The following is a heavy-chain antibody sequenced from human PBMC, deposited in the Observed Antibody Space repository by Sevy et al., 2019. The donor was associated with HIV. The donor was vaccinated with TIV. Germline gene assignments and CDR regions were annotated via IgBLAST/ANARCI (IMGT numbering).Heavy chain of an antibody. CDR1: GFTFSSYW. V-gene: IGHV3-74*01. CDR3: AREGYYYDSSGYYPVEGCDY. J-gene: IGHJ4*02. D-gene: IGHD3-22*01. CDR2: INSDGSST. Sequence: GGSLRLSCAASGFTFSSYWMHWVRQAPGKGLVWVSRINSDGSSTSYADSVKGRFTISRDNAKNTLYLQMNSLRAEDTAMYYCAREGYYYDSSGYYPVEGCDYWGQGTLVTVSS.